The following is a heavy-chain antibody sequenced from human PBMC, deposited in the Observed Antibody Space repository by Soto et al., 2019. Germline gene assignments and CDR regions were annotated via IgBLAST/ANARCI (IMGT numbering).Heavy chain of an antibody. CDR1: GYSISSGYY. CDR3: VTLSDTIFGVVPYYFDY. V-gene: IGHV4-38-2*02. CDR2: IYHSGST. J-gene: IGHJ4*02. D-gene: IGHD3-3*01. Sequence: SETLSLTCTVSGYSISSGYYWGWIRQPPGKGLEWIGSIYHSGSTYYNPSLKSRVTISVDTSKNQFSLKLSSVTAADTAVYYCVTLSDTIFGVVPYYFDYWGQGTLVTVSS.